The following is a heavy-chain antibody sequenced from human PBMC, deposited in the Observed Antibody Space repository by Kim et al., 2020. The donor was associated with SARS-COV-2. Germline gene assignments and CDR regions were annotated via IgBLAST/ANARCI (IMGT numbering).Heavy chain of an antibody. CDR2: INHTGVT. J-gene: IGHJ4*02. V-gene: IGHV4-34*01. Sequence: SETLSLTCEVSGGSFSGYHWNWIRQPPGKGLEWIGDINHTGVTRYNPSLKSRVTMSVDKSKNQFSLNLNFVTATDMGVYFCARESEIATGGLDYWGQGILVTVSA. D-gene: IGHD2-15*01. CDR1: GGSFSGYH. CDR3: ARESEIATGGLDY.